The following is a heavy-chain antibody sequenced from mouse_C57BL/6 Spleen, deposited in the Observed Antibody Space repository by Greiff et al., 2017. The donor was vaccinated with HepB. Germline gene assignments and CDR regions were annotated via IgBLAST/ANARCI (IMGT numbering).Heavy chain of an antibody. CDR3: ARGYGYDPDWFAY. J-gene: IGHJ3*01. CDR1: GYAFSSYW. Sequence: QVTLKESGAELVKPGASVKISCKASGYAFSSYWMNWVKQRPGKGLEWIGQIYPGDGDTNYNGKFKGKATLTADKSSSTAYMQLSSLTSEDSAVYFCARGYGYDPDWFAYWGQGTLVTVSA. V-gene: IGHV1-80*01. CDR2: IYPGDGDT. D-gene: IGHD2-2*01.